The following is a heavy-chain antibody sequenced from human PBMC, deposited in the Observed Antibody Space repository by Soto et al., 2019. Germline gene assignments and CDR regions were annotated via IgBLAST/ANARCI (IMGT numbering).Heavy chain of an antibody. Sequence: SETLSLTCGVSGGSIGGSSSYWCWIRQPPGKGLEWIGSVYYSGTSYYNPSLRSRVTISVDTSRNQFSLRLSSVTAADTAVYHXAKTVKGSYPFSRMFDSWGQGVLVTGSS. J-gene: IGHJ4*02. CDR2: VYYSGTS. V-gene: IGHV4-39*01. D-gene: IGHD3-16*01. CDR1: GGSIGGSSSY. CDR3: AKTVKGSYPFSRMFDS.